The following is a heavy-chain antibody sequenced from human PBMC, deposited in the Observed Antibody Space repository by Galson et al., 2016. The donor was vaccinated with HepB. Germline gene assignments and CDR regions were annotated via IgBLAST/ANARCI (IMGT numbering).Heavy chain of an antibody. Sequence: SLRLSCAASGFAFSSYRMNWVRQAPGKGLDWVATISSSSNSIYYADSVKGRFTISRDNAEDSLDLQMNSLRAEDTAVYYCARDRGPFDAFDIWGRGTMVTVSS. J-gene: IGHJ3*02. V-gene: IGHV3-21*01. D-gene: IGHD3-10*01. CDR1: GFAFSSYR. CDR2: ISSSSNSI. CDR3: ARDRGPFDAFDI.